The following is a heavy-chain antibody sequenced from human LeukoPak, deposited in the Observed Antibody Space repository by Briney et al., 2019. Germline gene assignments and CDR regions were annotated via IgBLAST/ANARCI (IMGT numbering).Heavy chain of an antibody. Sequence: SEALSLTCTVSGGSISSYYWSWIRQPPGKGLEWIGYIYYSGSTNYNPSLKSRVTISVDTSKNQFSLKLSSVTAADTAVYYCAREVVIEDGRVYFGYWGQGTLVTVSS. J-gene: IGHJ4*02. V-gene: IGHV4-59*01. CDR3: AREVVIEDGRVYFGY. D-gene: IGHD2-15*01. CDR2: IYYSGST. CDR1: GGSISSYY.